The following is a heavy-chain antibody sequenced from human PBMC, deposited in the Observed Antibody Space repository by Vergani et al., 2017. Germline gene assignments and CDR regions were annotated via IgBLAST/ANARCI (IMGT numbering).Heavy chain of an antibody. CDR3: ARDRVTYFDY. CDR1: GGSISSHY. J-gene: IGHJ4*02. Sequence: QVQLQESGPGLVKPSETLSLTCTVSGGSISSHYWGWIRQPPGKGLEWIGYIYYSGSTNYNPSLKSRVTISVDTSKNQFSLKLSSVTAADTAVYYCARDRVTYFDYWGQGTLVTVSS. CDR2: IYYSGST. V-gene: IGHV4-59*11. D-gene: IGHD2-21*02.